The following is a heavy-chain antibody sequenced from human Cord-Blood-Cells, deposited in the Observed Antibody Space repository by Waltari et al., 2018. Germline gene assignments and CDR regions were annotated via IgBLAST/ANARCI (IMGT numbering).Heavy chain of an antibody. Sequence: QVQLVQSGAAVKKPGPSVNVSCKVSGYTPPELSMHWVRQAPGKVLEWMGGFDPEDGETIYAQKFQGRVTMTEDTSTDTAYMELSSLRSEDTAVYYCATETSFLERRYYYGMDVWGQGTTVTVSS. CDR1: GYTPPELS. CDR3: ATETSFLERRYYYGMDV. CDR2: FDPEDGET. V-gene: IGHV1-24*01. D-gene: IGHD1-1*01. J-gene: IGHJ6*02.